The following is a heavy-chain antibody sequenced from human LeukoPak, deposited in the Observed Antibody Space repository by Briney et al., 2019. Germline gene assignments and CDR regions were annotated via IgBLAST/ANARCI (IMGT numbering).Heavy chain of an antibody. V-gene: IGHV3-23*01. CDR1: GFTFSSYA. D-gene: IGHD1-26*01. Sequence: GGSLRLSCAASGFTFSSYAMSWVRQAPGKGLEWVSAISGSGGSTYYADSVKGRFTISRDNSKNTLYLQMNSLRSEDTAVYYCATDRPGVGAFDIWGQGTMVTVSS. J-gene: IGHJ3*02. CDR2: ISGSGGST. CDR3: ATDRPGVGAFDI.